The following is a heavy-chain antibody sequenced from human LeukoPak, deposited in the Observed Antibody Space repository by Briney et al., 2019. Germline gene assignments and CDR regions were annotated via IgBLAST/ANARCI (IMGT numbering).Heavy chain of an antibody. Sequence: PSETLSLTCTVSGGSISSYYWSWIRQPPGKGLEWIGYIYYSGSTNYNPSLKSRVTISVDTSKNQFSLKLSSVTAADTAVYYCAQEGDYGDYGWFDPWGQGTLVTVSS. CDR2: IYYSGST. CDR3: AQEGDYGDYGWFDP. J-gene: IGHJ5*02. CDR1: GGSISSYY. D-gene: IGHD4-17*01. V-gene: IGHV4-59*01.